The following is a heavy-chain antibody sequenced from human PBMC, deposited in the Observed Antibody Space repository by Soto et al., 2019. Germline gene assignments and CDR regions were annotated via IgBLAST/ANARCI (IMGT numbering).Heavy chain of an antibody. V-gene: IGHV4-34*01. D-gene: IGHD3-22*01. CDR3: ARGSDYYDSSGYRTFDY. Sequence: PSETLSLTCAFYGWSFSGYYWSWIRQPPGKGLEWIGEINHSGSTNYNPSLKSRVTISVDTSKNQFSLKLSSVTAADTAVYYCARGSDYYDSSGYRTFDYWGQGTLVTVSS. J-gene: IGHJ4*02. CDR2: INHSGST. CDR1: GWSFSGYY.